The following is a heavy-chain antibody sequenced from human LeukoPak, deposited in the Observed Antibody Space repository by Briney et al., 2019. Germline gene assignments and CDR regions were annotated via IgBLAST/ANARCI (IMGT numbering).Heavy chain of an antibody. Sequence: SETLSLTCAVSGGSISSGGYSWSWIRQPPGKGLEWIGYIYHSGSTNYNPSLKSRVTISVDTSKNQFSLKLSSVTAADTAVYYCARGSRVYYYYGMDVWGQGTTVTVS. J-gene: IGHJ6*02. CDR2: IYHSGST. D-gene: IGHD3-10*01. CDR1: GGSISSGGYS. V-gene: IGHV4-30-2*01. CDR3: ARGSRVYYYYGMDV.